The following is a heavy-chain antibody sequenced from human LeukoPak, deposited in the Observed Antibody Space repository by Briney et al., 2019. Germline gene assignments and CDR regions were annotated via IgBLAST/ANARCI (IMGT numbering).Heavy chain of an antibody. Sequence: GGSLRLSCAASGFTFINYEMNWVRQAPGMGLEWVSYISSGATTIYYADSVRGRFTISRDNAKNSLFLQMSNLRAEDTAVYYCAVDALTHYYDRSGNYVDYWGQGTLVTVSS. V-gene: IGHV3-48*03. CDR3: AVDALTHYYDRSGNYVDY. J-gene: IGHJ4*02. D-gene: IGHD3-22*01. CDR1: GFTFINYE. CDR2: ISSGATTI.